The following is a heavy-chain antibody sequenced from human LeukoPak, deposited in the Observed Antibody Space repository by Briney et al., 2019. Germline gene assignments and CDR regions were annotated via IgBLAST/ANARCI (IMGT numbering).Heavy chain of an antibody. V-gene: IGHV4-59*01. CDR2: IYYSGST. CDR3: ARLYYYDSSGYYGGPFDY. CDR1: GGSISSYY. Sequence: SETLSLTCTVSGGSISSYYWSWIRQPPGKGLEWIGYIYYSGSTNYNPSLKSRVTISVDTSKNQFSLKLSSVTAADTAVYYCARLYYYDSSGYYGGPFDYWGQGTLVTVSS. J-gene: IGHJ4*02. D-gene: IGHD3-22*01.